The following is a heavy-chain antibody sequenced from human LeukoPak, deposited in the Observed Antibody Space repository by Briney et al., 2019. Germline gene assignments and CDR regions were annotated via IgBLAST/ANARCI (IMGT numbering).Heavy chain of an antibody. CDR2: INPSGGST. Sequence: ASVKVSCKASGYTFTSYYMHWVRQAPGQGLEWMGIINPSGGSTSYAQKFQGRVTMTRDMSTSTVYMELSSLRSEDTAVYYCARGSPYSSGWYARGYYFDYWGQGTLVTVSS. D-gene: IGHD6-19*01. CDR1: GYTFTSYY. J-gene: IGHJ4*02. V-gene: IGHV1-46*01. CDR3: ARGSPYSSGWYARGYYFDY.